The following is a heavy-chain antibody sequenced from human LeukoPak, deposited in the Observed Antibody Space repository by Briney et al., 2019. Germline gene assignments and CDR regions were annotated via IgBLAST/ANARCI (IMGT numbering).Heavy chain of an antibody. D-gene: IGHD5-12*01. CDR1: GFTFSNYG. J-gene: IGHJ1*01. CDR3: AKGSMGRCSGNSCYSVY. V-gene: IGHV3-30*18. CDR2: ISYDGSNK. Sequence: GGSRRFSCAASGFTFSNYGMHWVRQAPGKGLEWVAVISYDGSNKYYADSVKGRFTISRDNSKNTLYLQMNSLRVEDTAVYYCAKGSMGRCSGNSCYSVYWGQGTIVSVSS.